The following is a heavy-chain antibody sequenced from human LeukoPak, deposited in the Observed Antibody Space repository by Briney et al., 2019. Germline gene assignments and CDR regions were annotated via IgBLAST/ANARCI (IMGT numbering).Heavy chain of an antibody. J-gene: IGHJ4*02. CDR1: GLTFSGSP. V-gene: IGHV3-73*01. Sequence: GGSLRLSCAASGLTFSGSPIPWVRQASRKGLEWVGRIRSKADNYATAYAASVQGRCTISRDDSKSTAYLQLNSLKTEDTAVYYCTQSNYWGQGALVTVSS. CDR2: IRSKADNYAT. CDR3: TQSNY.